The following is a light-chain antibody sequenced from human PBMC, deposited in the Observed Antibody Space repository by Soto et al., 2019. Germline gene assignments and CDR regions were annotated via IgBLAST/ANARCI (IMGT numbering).Light chain of an antibody. V-gene: IGLV2-14*01. J-gene: IGLJ2*01. CDR2: DVS. Sequence: QSALTQPASVSGSPGQSITISCTGTSSDVGGYNYVSWYQQHPGKAHKLMIYDVSNRPSGVYNRFSGSKSGNTASLTISGLQAEDEADYYCSSYTSSITLVVFGGGTKLTVL. CDR3: SSYTSSITLVV. CDR1: SSDVGGYNY.